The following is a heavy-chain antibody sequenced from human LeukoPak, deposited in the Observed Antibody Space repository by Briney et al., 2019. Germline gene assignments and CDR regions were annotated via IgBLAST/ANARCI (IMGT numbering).Heavy chain of an antibody. Sequence: GGSLRLSCAASGFIFSQYSMNWVRQAPGKGLEWVSSISSSSSYIYYADSVKGRFTISRDNAKNSLYLQMNSLRAEDTAVYYCARDIDYYDSSGPVFDYWGQGTLVTVSS. CDR2: ISSSSSYI. CDR1: GFIFSQYS. CDR3: ARDIDYYDSSGPVFDY. V-gene: IGHV3-21*01. J-gene: IGHJ4*02. D-gene: IGHD3-22*01.